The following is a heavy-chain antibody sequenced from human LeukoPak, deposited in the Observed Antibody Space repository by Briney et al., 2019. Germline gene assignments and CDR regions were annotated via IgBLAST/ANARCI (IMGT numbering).Heavy chain of an antibody. CDR1: GFTFGDHA. CDR3: ARGQILLWIHNGMDV. CDR2: IRSKAYGGTT. J-gene: IGHJ6*02. Sequence: GGSLRLSCTTSGFTFGDHAMSWVRQAPGKGLEWVGFIRSKAYGGTTEYAASVKGRFTISRDDSKSIAYLQMNSLKTEDTGLYYCARGQILLWIHNGMDVWGQGTTVTVSS. D-gene: IGHD5-18*01. V-gene: IGHV3-49*04.